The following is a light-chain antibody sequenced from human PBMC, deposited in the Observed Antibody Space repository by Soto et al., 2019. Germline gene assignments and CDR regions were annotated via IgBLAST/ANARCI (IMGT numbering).Light chain of an antibody. CDR3: SSYTSISTRV. CDR1: SRDVGSYNY. Sequence: QSALTQPASVSGSPGQSITISCTGTSRDVGSYNYVSWYQQHPDKAPKLMIYEVSNRPSGVSNRFSGSKSGNTASLTISGLQAEDEANYSCSSYTSISTRVFGGGTQLTVL. V-gene: IGLV2-14*01. CDR2: EVS. J-gene: IGLJ3*02.